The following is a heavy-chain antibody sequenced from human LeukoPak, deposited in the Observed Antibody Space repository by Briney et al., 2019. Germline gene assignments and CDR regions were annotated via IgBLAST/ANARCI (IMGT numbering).Heavy chain of an antibody. D-gene: IGHD3-22*01. J-gene: IGHJ4*02. CDR3: ARDTYYYDSSGYYQIDY. Sequence: PSETLSLTCTVSGGSISSGSYYWSWIRQPAGKGLEWIGRIYTSGSTNYNPSLESRVTISVDTSKNQFSLKLSSVTAADTAVYYCARDTYYYDSSGYYQIDYWGQGTLVTVSS. V-gene: IGHV4-61*02. CDR1: GGSISSGSYY. CDR2: IYTSGST.